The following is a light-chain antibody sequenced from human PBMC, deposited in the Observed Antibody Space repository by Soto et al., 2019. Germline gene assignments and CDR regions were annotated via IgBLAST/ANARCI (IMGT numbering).Light chain of an antibody. CDR3: AVWDNSLNGVA. Sequence: QSVLTQTPSASGTPGQSVTISCSASNSNMGRNYVYWYQQVPGTAPKLLMYRNDVRPSGVPDRFTGSKSGTSASLAISGLRSEDEADYYCAVWDNSLNGVAFGGGTKLTVL. CDR1: NSNMGRNY. V-gene: IGLV1-47*01. CDR2: RND. J-gene: IGLJ2*01.